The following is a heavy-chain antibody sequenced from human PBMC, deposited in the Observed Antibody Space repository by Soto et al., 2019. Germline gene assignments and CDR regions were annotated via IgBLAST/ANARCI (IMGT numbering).Heavy chain of an antibody. V-gene: IGHV1-18*01. Sequence: ASVKVSCKASGYTFTSYGISWVRQAPGQGLEWMGWISAYNGNTNYAQKLQGRVTMTTDTSTSTAYMELRSLRSDDTAVYYCAREKPSLVLPDYWGQGXLVTVSS. CDR2: ISAYNGNT. J-gene: IGHJ4*02. D-gene: IGHD6-6*01. CDR1: GYTFTSYG. CDR3: AREKPSLVLPDY.